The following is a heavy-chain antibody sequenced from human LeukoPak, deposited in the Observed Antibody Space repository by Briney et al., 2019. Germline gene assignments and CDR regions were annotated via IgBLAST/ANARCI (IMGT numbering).Heavy chain of an antibody. Sequence: GGSLRLSCAASGFAFSSHAMSWVRQAPGKGLEWVAVISYDGSNKYYADSVKGRFTISRDNSKNTLYLQMNSLRAEDTAVYYCAKDWASGMDVWGQGTTVTVSS. V-gene: IGHV3-30*18. CDR2: ISYDGSNK. D-gene: IGHD3-16*01. CDR3: AKDWASGMDV. J-gene: IGHJ6*02. CDR1: GFAFSSHA.